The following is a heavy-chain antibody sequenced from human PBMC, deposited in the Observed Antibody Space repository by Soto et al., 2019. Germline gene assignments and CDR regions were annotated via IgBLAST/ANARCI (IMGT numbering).Heavy chain of an antibody. D-gene: IGHD2-15*01. J-gene: IGHJ4*02. CDR1: GFTFSSYA. V-gene: IGHV3-30-3*01. CDR3: ARGHLTPDY. Sequence: PGGSLRLSCAASGFTFSSYAMHWVRQAPGKGPEWVAVISYDGSNKYYADSVKGRFTISRDNSKNTLYLQMNSLRAEDTAVYYCARGHLTPDYWGQGTLVTVSS. CDR2: ISYDGSNK.